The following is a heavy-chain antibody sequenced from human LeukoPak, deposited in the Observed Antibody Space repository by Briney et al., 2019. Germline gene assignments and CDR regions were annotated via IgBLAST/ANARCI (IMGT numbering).Heavy chain of an antibody. J-gene: IGHJ4*02. CDR3: VRDGGYSGYEY. CDR1: GFTFGSYW. Sequence: GGSLRLSCAVSGFTFGSYWMTWVRQAPGKGLEWVANIKQDGSERYYVDSVKGRITISRDNAKKSLYLEVNSLSAEDTAVYYCVRDGGYSGYEYWGQGTLVTVSS. D-gene: IGHD5-12*01. V-gene: IGHV3-7*04. CDR2: IKQDGSER.